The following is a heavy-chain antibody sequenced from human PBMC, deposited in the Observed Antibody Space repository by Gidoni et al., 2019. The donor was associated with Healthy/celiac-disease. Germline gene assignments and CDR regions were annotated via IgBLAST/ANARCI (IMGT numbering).Heavy chain of an antibody. V-gene: IGHV1-46*01. J-gene: IGHJ6*02. CDR2: IIPRRGST. D-gene: IGHD6-19*01. CDR3: ARGDSSGHQNYYYYGMDV. CDR1: GYPFPSSY. Sequence: QVQLVQSGAEVKKPGASVKVYCKASGYPFPSSYMHWVRQSTGQGLEWMGIIIPRRGSTSYAQKFQGRVTMTRDTSTSTVYMELSSLRSEDTAVYYCARGDSSGHQNYYYYGMDVWGQGTTVTVSS.